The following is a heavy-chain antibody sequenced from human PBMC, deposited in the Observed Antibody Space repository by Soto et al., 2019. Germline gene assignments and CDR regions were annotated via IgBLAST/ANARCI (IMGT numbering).Heavy chain of an antibody. V-gene: IGHV4-61*01. CDR2: IYYTGST. Sequence: QVQLQESGPGLVKPSETLSLTCTVSGGSVSSGSYFWSWFRQPPGKGLEWLGYIYYTGSTNYNPYLKSRVTMSLDTSKNQFSLKLSSVTAAAAAVYYCARDRAGTTASYSGMDVWGRGSTVTVSS. CDR1: GGSVSSGSYF. D-gene: IGHD1-7*01. J-gene: IGHJ6*02. CDR3: ARDRAGTTASYSGMDV.